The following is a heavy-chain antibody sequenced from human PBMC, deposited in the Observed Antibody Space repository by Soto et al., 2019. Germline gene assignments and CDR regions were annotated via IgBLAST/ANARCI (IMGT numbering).Heavy chain of an antibody. CDR1: GGSISSGGYS. CDR3: AGGIAARPLGY. Sequence: QLQLQESGSGLIEPSQTLSLRYAVSGGSISSGGYSWSWIRQPPGKGLEWIGYIYHSGSTYYNPSLKSRVTISVDRSKNQFSLKLSSVTSADTAVYYCAGGIAARPLGYWGQGTLVTVSS. CDR2: IYHSGST. D-gene: IGHD6-6*01. J-gene: IGHJ4*02. V-gene: IGHV4-30-2*01.